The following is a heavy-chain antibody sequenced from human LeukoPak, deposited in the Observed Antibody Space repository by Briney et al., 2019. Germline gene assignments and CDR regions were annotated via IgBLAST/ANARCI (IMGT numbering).Heavy chain of an antibody. Sequence: TSETLSLTCAVYGGSFSGYYWSWIRQPPGKGLEWIGEINHSGSTNYNPSLKSRVTISVDTSKNQFSLKLSSVTAADTAVYYCARCRSPEGRWFDPWGQGTLVTVSS. D-gene: IGHD6-6*01. CDR2: INHSGST. V-gene: IGHV4-34*01. CDR3: ARCRSPEGRWFDP. J-gene: IGHJ5*02. CDR1: GGSFSGYY.